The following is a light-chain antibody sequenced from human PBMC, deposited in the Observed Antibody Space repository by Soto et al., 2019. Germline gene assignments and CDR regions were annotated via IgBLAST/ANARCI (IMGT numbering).Light chain of an antibody. CDR3: GTWDTSLSAVV. Sequence: QSVLTQPPSVSAAPGQRVTISCSGSSSNIGSNYVSWYQHLPGTAPRLLVYDTDRRPSEIPDRFSGSKSGTSATLVITGLQTGDEADYHCGTWDTSLSAVVFGGGTQLTVL. CDR1: SSNIGSNY. V-gene: IGLV1-51*01. J-gene: IGLJ2*01. CDR2: DTD.